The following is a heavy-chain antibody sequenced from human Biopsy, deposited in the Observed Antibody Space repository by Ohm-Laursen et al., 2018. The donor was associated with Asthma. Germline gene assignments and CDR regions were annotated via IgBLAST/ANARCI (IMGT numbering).Heavy chain of an antibody. V-gene: IGHV3-30*18. CDR2: ISFDGTNR. CDR3: AKEVFPGWELRRGPDS. D-gene: IGHD1-26*01. CDR1: GFTFRNFG. J-gene: IGHJ4*02. Sequence: SFRLSCAASGFTFRNFGMHWVRQAPGKGLDWVAVISFDGTNRNYTDSVKGRFTISRDNSRNTLHLEMNSLRAEDTAVYFCAKEVFPGWELRRGPDSWGQGTLVTVSS.